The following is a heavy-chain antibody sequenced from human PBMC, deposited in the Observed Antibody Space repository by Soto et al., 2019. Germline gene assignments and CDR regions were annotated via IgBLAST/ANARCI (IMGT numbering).Heavy chain of an antibody. D-gene: IGHD6-13*01. V-gene: IGHV1-3*01. Sequence: ASVMLTCKAPGYTIACCALHWVRQAPGQRPEWMAWINAGDGDTRYSQNFQDRLTIIRDTSANTAYMELSSLRSEDTAVYYCARDGEGEAAAAMVYWG. CDR3: ARDGEGEAAAAMVY. CDR2: INAGDGDT. CDR1: GYTIACCA. J-gene: IGHJ4*01.